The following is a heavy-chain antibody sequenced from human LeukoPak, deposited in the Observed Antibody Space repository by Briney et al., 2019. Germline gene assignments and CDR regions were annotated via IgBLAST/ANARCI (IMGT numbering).Heavy chain of an antibody. D-gene: IGHD2-2*01. CDR1: GYTFITYG. J-gene: IGHJ4*02. CDR3: ARDAFRIPAASAGAFDY. CDR2: ISTYNGDT. V-gene: IGHV1-18*01. Sequence: ASVKVSCKTSGYTFITYGITWVRQAPGQGLEWMGWISTYNGDTNIAEKFQGRVTMTTDTATSTAYVDLRSLRSDDTAVYYCARDAFRIPAASAGAFDYWGQGTLVTVSS.